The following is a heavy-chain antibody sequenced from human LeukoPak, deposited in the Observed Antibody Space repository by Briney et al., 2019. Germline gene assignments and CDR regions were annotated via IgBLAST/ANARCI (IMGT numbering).Heavy chain of an antibody. V-gene: IGHV4-59*01. J-gene: IGHJ4*02. Sequence: SETLSLTCTVSGGSISSYYWSWIRQPPGKGLELIGYIYYSGSTNYNPSLKSRVTISVDTSKNQFSLKLSSVTAADTAVYYCARRNSVTVAFDYWGQGTLVTVSS. CDR2: IYYSGST. CDR1: GGSISSYY. CDR3: ARRNSVTVAFDY. D-gene: IGHD1-14*01.